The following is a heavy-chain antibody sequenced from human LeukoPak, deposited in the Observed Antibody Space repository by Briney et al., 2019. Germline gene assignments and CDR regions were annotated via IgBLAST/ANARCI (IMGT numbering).Heavy chain of an antibody. CDR3: ASGNPIDPEGFDY. V-gene: IGHV3-21*01. CDR2: ISSSSSYI. D-gene: IGHD1-14*01. Sequence: GGSLRLSCAASGFTFSSYSMNWVRQAPGKGLEWVSSISSSSSYIYYADSVKGRFTISRDNAKNSLYLQMNSLRAEDTAVYYCASGNPIDPEGFDYWGQGTLVTVSS. CDR1: GFTFSSYS. J-gene: IGHJ4*02.